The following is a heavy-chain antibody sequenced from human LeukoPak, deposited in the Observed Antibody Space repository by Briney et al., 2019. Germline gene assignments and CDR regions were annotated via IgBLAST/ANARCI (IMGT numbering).Heavy chain of an antibody. CDR3: ARGGFPDCSSTSCYKNWFDP. J-gene: IGHJ5*02. D-gene: IGHD2-2*02. CDR1: GYSISSGYY. CDR2: IYHSGST. V-gene: IGHV4-38-2*01. Sequence: SSETLSLTCAVSGYSISSGYYWGWIRQPPGKGLEWIGSIYHSGSTYYNPSLKSRATISVDTSKNQFSLKLSSVTAADTAVYYCARGGFPDCSSTSCYKNWFDPWGQGTLVTVSS.